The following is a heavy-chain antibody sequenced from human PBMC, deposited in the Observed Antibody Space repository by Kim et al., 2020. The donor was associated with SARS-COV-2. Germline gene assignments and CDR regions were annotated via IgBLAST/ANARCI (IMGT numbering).Heavy chain of an antibody. V-gene: IGHV3-15*01. CDR2: GTT. J-gene: IGHJ4*02. CDR3: TVAGGYFNY. Sequence: GTTEYAAPVKGRFTISRDESKNTLYLQMNSLKTEDTAVYYCTVAGGYFNYWGQGTLVTVSS. D-gene: IGHD3-22*01.